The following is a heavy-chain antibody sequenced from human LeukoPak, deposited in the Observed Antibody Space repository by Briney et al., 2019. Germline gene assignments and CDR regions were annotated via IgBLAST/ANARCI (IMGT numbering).Heavy chain of an antibody. J-gene: IGHJ4*02. CDR1: GYSLTSYW. Sequence: GESLRISCKGSGYSLTSYWISWVRQMPGEGLEWMGRIDPSDSYTNYSPSFQGHVTISADKSIGTAYLQWSSLKASDTAMYYCARQGGDIVVVPAALSWGEGALVTVSS. D-gene: IGHD2-2*01. CDR2: IDPSDSYT. V-gene: IGHV5-10-1*01. CDR3: ARQGGDIVVVPAALS.